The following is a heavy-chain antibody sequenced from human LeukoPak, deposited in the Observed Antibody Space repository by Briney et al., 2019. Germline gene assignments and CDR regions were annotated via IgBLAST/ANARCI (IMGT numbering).Heavy chain of an antibody. CDR1: GGSISSYY. CDR3: ARDLDSIVGATMGPGHRIHDAFDI. Sequence: SETLSLTCTVSGGSISSYYWSWIRQPAGKGLEWIGRIYTSGSTNYNPSLKSRVTMSEDTSKNQFSLKLSSVTAADTAVYYCARDLDSIVGATMGPGHRIHDAFDIWGQGTMVTVSS. CDR2: IYTSGST. D-gene: IGHD1-26*01. V-gene: IGHV4-4*07. J-gene: IGHJ3*02.